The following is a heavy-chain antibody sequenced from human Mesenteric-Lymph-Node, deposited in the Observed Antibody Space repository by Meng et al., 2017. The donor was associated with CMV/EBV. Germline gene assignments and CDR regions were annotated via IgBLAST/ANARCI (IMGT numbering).Heavy chain of an antibody. V-gene: IGHV3-20*04. CDR3: ARDTLYGDFWSSSRFDP. J-gene: IGHJ5*02. Sequence: GGSLRLSCAASGFTVSSNYMNWVRQAPGKGLEWVSGINWNGGSTGYADSVKGRFTISRDNAKNSLYLQMNSLRAEDTALYYCARDTLYGDFWSSSRFDPWGQGTLVTVSS. D-gene: IGHD3-3*01. CDR2: INWNGGST. CDR1: GFTVSSNY.